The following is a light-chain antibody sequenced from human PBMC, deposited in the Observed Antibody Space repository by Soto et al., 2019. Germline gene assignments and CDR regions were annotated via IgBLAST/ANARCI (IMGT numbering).Light chain of an antibody. CDR1: SSDVGGYNY. J-gene: IGLJ1*01. CDR3: SSYAGSNNFV. Sequence: QSVLTQPPSASGSPGQSVTISCTGTSSDVGGYNYVSWYQQHPVKAPKLMIDEVSERPSGVPDRFSGSKSRNTASLTVSGLQAEEEADYYCSSYAGSNNFVFGTGTKV. CDR2: EVS. V-gene: IGLV2-8*01.